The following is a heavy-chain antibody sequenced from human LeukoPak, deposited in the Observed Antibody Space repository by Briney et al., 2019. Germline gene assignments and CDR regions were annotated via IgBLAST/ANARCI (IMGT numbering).Heavy chain of an antibody. J-gene: IGHJ4*02. D-gene: IGHD4-17*01. V-gene: IGHV3-74*01. Sequence: PGGSLRLSCAASGFAFSSYWMHWVRQAPGKGLVWVSRIHSDGSSRTYADSVKSRFTISRDNAKNSLFLQMSTLRAEDTAVYYCARGKNGDSLFDSWGQGTLVTVSS. CDR3: ARGKNGDSLFDS. CDR1: GFAFSSYW. CDR2: IHSDGSSR.